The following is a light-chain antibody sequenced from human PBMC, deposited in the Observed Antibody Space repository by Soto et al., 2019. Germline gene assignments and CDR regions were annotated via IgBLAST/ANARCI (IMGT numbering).Light chain of an antibody. CDR1: QSVSSW. J-gene: IGKJ4*01. CDR3: QQYNSYPLP. V-gene: IGKV1-5*03. Sequence: DIPLSQSPSTLYASVGDRVTITCRASQSVSSWLAWYQQKPGEAPKLLIYKASSLESGVPSRFSGSGSGTEFTLTISSLQPDDFATYYCQQYNSYPLPFGGGTKV. CDR2: KAS.